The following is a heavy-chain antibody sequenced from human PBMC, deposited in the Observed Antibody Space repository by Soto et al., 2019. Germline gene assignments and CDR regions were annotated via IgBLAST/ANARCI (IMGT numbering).Heavy chain of an antibody. CDR3: ARGGHYDSSGYYPLPDY. V-gene: IGHV3-53*01. D-gene: IGHD3-22*01. Sequence: GGSLRLSCAASGFTVSSNYMSWVRQAPGKGLEWVSVIYSGGSTYYADSVKGRFTISRDNSKNTLYLQMNSLRAEDTAVYYCARGGHYDSSGYYPLPDYWGQGTLVTVSS. CDR1: GFTVSSNY. J-gene: IGHJ4*02. CDR2: IYSGGST.